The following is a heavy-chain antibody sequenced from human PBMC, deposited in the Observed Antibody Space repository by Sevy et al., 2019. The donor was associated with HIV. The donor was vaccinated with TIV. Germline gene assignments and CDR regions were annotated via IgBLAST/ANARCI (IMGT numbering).Heavy chain of an antibody. V-gene: IGHV1-2*02. CDR1: GYTFTGYY. D-gene: IGHD3-10*01. Sequence: ASVKVSCKASGYTFTGYYMHWVRQAPGQGLEWMGWINLNSGGTNYAQKFQGRVTMTRETSISTAYMELSRLGTDDTAVYYCAGVMTFGNYFDYWGQGALVTVSS. CDR3: AGVMTFGNYFDY. CDR2: INLNSGGT. J-gene: IGHJ4*02.